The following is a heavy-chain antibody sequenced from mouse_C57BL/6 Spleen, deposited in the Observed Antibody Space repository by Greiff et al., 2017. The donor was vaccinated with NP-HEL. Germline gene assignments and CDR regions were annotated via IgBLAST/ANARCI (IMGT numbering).Heavy chain of an antibody. D-gene: IGHD1-1*01. Sequence: VQLQQSGAELVMPGASVKLSCKASGYTFTSYWMHWVKQRPGQGLEWIGEIDPSDSYTNYNQKFKGKSTLTVDKSSSTAYMQLSSLTSEDSAVYYCARGVLRREAMDYWGQGTSVTVSS. CDR1: GYTFTSYW. CDR3: ARGVLRREAMDY. CDR2: IDPSDSYT. V-gene: IGHV1-69*01. J-gene: IGHJ4*01.